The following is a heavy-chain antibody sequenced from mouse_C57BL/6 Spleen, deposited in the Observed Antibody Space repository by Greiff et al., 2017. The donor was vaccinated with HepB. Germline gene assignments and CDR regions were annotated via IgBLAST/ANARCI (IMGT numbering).Heavy chain of an antibody. CDR3: ARSSDGYYGYAMDY. Sequence: VQLQQSGPELVKPGASVKISCKASGYAFSSSWMNWVKQRPGKGLEWIGRIYPGVGDTNYNGKLKGKATLTADKSSSTAYMQLSSLTSEDSAVYFCARSSDGYYGYAMDYWGQGTSVTVSS. D-gene: IGHD2-3*01. V-gene: IGHV1-82*01. J-gene: IGHJ4*01. CDR1: GYAFSSSW. CDR2: IYPGVGDT.